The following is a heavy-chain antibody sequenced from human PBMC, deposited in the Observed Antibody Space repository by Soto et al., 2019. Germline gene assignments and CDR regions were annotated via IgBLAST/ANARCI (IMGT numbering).Heavy chain of an antibody. J-gene: IGHJ6*03. CDR3: ARDGTVTTNWDYYYYMDV. CDR2: INHSGST. Sequence: QVQLQQWGAGLLKPSETLSLTCAVYGGSFSGYYWSWIRQPPGKGLEWIGEINHSGSTNYNPSLKSRVTISVDTSKNQFSLKLSSVTAADTAVYYCARDGTVTTNWDYYYYMDVWGKGTTVTVCS. CDR1: GGSFSGYY. V-gene: IGHV4-34*01. D-gene: IGHD4-17*01.